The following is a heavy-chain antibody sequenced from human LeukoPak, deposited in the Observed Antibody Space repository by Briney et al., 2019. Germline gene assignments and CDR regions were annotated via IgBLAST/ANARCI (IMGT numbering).Heavy chain of an antibody. CDR3: ARALLRPNWYFDL. J-gene: IGHJ2*01. Sequence: SETLSLTCAVYGGSFSGYYWSWIRQPPGKGLEWIGEINHSGSTNYNPSLKSRDTISVDTSKNQFSLKLSSVTAADTAVYYCARALLRPNWYFDLWGRGTLVIVSS. CDR1: GGSFSGYY. D-gene: IGHD1-26*01. V-gene: IGHV4-34*01. CDR2: INHSGST.